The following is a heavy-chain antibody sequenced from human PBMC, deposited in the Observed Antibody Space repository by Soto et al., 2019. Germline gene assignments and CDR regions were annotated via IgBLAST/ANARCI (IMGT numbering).Heavy chain of an antibody. CDR3: AKVPPVAGRPMLVYYYYGMDV. V-gene: IGHV3-30*18. Sequence: QVQLVESGGGVVQPGRSLRLSCAASGFIFSSFGMHWVRQAPGKGLEWVAVISFDGSNKYYADSVKGRFTISRDSSKNTLYLQMNSLRAEDTAVYFCAKVPPVAGRPMLVYYYYGMDVWGQGTTVTVSS. J-gene: IGHJ6*02. CDR1: GFIFSSFG. D-gene: IGHD6-6*01. CDR2: ISFDGSNK.